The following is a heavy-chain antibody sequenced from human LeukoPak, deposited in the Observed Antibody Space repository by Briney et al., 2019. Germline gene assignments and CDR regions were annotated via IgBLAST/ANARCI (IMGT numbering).Heavy chain of an antibody. CDR3: ARDRRGPLWFGEFGNWFDP. D-gene: IGHD3-10*01. J-gene: IGHJ5*02. CDR2: ISAYNGNT. Sequence: ASVTVSCKASGYTFTSYGISWVRQAPGQGLEWMGWISAYNGNTNYAQKLQGRVTMTTDTSTSTAYMELRSLRSDDTAVYYCARDRRGPLWFGEFGNWFDPWGQGTLVTVSS. CDR1: GYTFTSYG. V-gene: IGHV1-18*01.